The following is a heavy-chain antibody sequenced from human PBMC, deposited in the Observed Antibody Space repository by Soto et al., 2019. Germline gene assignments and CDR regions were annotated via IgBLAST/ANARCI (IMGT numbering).Heavy chain of an antibody. D-gene: IGHD1-26*01. V-gene: IGHV3-21*01. Sequence: GGSLRLSCAASGFTFSSYSMNWVRQAPGKGLEWVSSISSSSSYIYYADSVKGRFTISRDNAKNSLYLQMNSLRAEDTAVYYCARLDRYSGSYYADYWGQGTLVTVSS. J-gene: IGHJ4*02. CDR2: ISSSSSYI. CDR1: GFTFSSYS. CDR3: ARLDRYSGSYYADY.